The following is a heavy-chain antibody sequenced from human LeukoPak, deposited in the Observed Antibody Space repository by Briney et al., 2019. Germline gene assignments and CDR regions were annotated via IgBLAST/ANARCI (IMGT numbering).Heavy chain of an antibody. V-gene: IGHV3-15*01. CDR1: GFTFSNAW. CDR2: IKSKTDGGTT. D-gene: IGHD3-22*01. CDR3: TTDLGYYDSSGYNFDY. J-gene: IGHJ4*02. Sequence: KTGGSLRLSCAASGFTFSNAWMSWVRQAPGKGLEWVGRIKSKTDGGTTDYAAPVKGRFTISRGDSKKTLYLQMNSLKTEDTAVYYCTTDLGYYDSSGYNFDYWGQGTLVTVSS.